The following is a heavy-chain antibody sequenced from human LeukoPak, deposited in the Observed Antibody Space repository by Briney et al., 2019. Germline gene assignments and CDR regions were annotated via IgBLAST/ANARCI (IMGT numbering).Heavy chain of an antibody. Sequence: GESLTISCAASGFTVSSNYMSWVRQAPGKGLEWVSIIYSAGSTYYADSVRGRFTISRDSSKNTVCLQMNSLRAEDTAVYYCASGGMGARKYYSDPFHYWGQGTLVTVSS. J-gene: IGHJ4*02. CDR3: ASGGMGARKYYSDPFHY. CDR2: IYSAGST. V-gene: IGHV3-53*01. D-gene: IGHD3-10*01. CDR1: GFTVSSNY.